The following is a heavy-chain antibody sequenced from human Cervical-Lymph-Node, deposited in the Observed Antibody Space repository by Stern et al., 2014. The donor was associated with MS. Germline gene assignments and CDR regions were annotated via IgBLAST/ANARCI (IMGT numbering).Heavy chain of an antibody. J-gene: IGHJ6*02. CDR2: ISWNSGSI. V-gene: IGHV3-9*01. D-gene: IGHD2-2*01. CDR1: GFTFDDYA. Sequence: QLVESGGGLVQPGRSLRLSCAASGFTFDDYAMHWVRQAPGKGLEWVSGISWNSGSIGYADSVKGRFTISRDNAKNSLYLQMNSLRAEDTALYYCAKGPVVDYGMDVWGQGTTVTVSS. CDR3: AKGPVVDYGMDV.